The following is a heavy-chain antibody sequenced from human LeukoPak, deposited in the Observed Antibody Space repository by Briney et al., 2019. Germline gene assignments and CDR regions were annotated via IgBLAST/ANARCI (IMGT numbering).Heavy chain of an antibody. CDR3: ARLQSGSPGDAFDI. CDR2: INHSGST. V-gene: IGHV4-34*01. D-gene: IGHD1-26*01. J-gene: IGHJ3*02. Sequence: SETLSLTCAVYGGSFSGYYWSWIRQPPGKGLEWIGEINHSGSTNYNPSLKSRVTISVDTSKNQFSLKLSSVTAADTAVYYCARLQSGSPGDAFDIWGQGTMVTVSS. CDR1: GGSFSGYY.